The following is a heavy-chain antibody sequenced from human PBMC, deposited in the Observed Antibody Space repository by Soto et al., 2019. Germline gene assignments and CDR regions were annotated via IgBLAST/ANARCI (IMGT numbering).Heavy chain of an antibody. CDR3: ARQRRYYDFWSGYANWGYYGMDV. J-gene: IGHJ6*02. CDR2: IYYSGST. CDR1: GGSISSSSYY. V-gene: IGHV4-39*01. D-gene: IGHD3-3*01. Sequence: SETLSLTCTVSGGSISSSSYYWGWIRQPPGKGLGWIGSIYYSGSTYYNPSLKSRVTISVDTSKNQFSLKLSSVTAADTAVYYCARQRRYYDFWSGYANWGYYGMDVWGQGTTVTVSS.